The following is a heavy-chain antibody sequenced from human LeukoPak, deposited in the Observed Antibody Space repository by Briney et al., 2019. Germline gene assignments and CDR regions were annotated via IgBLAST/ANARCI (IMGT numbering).Heavy chain of an antibody. Sequence: TGGSLRLSCAVSGLTFSSSWMHWVRQAPGKGLEWVAVISYDGSNKYYADSVKGRFTISRDNSKNTLYLQMNSLRAEDTAVYYCAKDRITGTTFYYFDYWGQGTLVTVSS. CDR3: AKDRITGTTFYYFDY. CDR1: GLTFSSSW. V-gene: IGHV3-30*18. J-gene: IGHJ4*02. CDR2: ISYDGSNK. D-gene: IGHD1-7*01.